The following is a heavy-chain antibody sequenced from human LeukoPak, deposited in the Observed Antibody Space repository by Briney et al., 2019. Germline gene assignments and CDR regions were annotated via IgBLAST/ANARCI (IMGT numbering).Heavy chain of an antibody. V-gene: IGHV1-46*01. CDR1: GYTFISYY. CDR3: ARAVRGDFRGNDYDN. D-gene: IGHD5-12*01. CDR2: INPSGGST. J-gene: IGHJ4*02. Sequence: ASVKVSCTASGYTFISYYMHWVRQAPGQGLEWMGIINPSGGSTSYAQKFQGRVSMSKDTSTSTVYMELSSLRSEDTAVYYCARAVRGDFRGNDYDNWGQGTLVTVSS.